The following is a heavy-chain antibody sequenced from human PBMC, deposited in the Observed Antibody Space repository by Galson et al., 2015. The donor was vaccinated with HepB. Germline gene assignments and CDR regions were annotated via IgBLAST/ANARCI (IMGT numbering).Heavy chain of an antibody. Sequence: CAISGDSVSGNIVSWNWIRQSPSRGLEWLGRTYFRSKWYYDYAVSVKSRITTNPDTSENQFSLQLHSVTPEDTAVYYCAGAGYCRSTYCFFAYWGQGTLVTVSS. D-gene: IGHD2-2*01. V-gene: IGHV6-1*01. CDR2: TYFRSKWYY. J-gene: IGHJ4*02. CDR3: AGAGYCRSTYCFFAY. CDR1: GDSVSGNIVS.